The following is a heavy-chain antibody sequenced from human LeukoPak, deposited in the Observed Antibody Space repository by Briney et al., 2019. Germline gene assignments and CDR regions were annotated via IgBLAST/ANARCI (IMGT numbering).Heavy chain of an antibody. CDR3: ARDREITMVRGVVDY. D-gene: IGHD3-10*01. Sequence: GGSLRLSCAASGFTVSSNYMSWVRQAPGKGLEWVSYISSSSSYTNYADSVKGRFTISRDNAKNLLYLQMNSLRAEDTAVYYCARDREITMVRGVVDYWGQGTLVTVSS. CDR1: GFTVSSNY. J-gene: IGHJ4*02. CDR2: ISSSSSYT. V-gene: IGHV3-11*05.